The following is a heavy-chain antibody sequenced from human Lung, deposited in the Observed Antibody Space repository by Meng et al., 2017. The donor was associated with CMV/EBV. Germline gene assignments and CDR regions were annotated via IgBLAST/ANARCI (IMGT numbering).Heavy chain of an antibody. Sequence: GESXKISCAASGFTFSSSAMSWVRQAPGKGLEWVAVIYRGGSSTYYADSVKGRFTISRDNSKNTLYLQMNSLRAEDTAVYYGAKVRGYCSSTSCSPRHCWXQGTXVTVSS. CDR2: IYRGGSST. CDR3: AKVRGYCSSTSCSPRHC. J-gene: IGHJ4*02. V-gene: IGHV3-23*03. CDR1: GFTFSSSA. D-gene: IGHD2-2*01.